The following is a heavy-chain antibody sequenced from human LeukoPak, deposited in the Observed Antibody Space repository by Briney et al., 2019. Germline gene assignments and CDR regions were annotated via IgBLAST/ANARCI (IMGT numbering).Heavy chain of an antibody. CDR2: MSGDSDII. V-gene: IGHV3-48*02. CDR3: VRGGPIDY. Sequence: GGALRLSCAASGFRFSSYSMNWVRQAPGKGLEWVSYMSGDSDIIDYADSVKGRFTISRDNARNSLYLQMNSLRDEDTAVYYCVRGGPIDYWGQGTLVTVSS. J-gene: IGHJ4*02. CDR1: GFRFSSYS.